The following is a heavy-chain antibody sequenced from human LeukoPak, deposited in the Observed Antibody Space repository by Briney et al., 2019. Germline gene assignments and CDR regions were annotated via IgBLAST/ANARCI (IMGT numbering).Heavy chain of an antibody. J-gene: IGHJ4*02. V-gene: IGHV3-74*01. CDR2: INSDGSST. D-gene: IGHD2-15*01. Sequence: QPGGSLRLSCAASGFTFSSYWMHWVRQAPGKGLVWVSRINSDGSSTSYADSVKGRFTISRDGAKNMLYLEMNFLRVEDSAVYYCARGGPRASLDYWGQGTLVTVSS. CDR3: ARGGPRASLDY. CDR1: GFTFSSYW.